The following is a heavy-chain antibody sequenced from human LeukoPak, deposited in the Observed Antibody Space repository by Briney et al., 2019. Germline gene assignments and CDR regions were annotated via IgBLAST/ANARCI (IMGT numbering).Heavy chain of an antibody. CDR2: IRYDGSNK. CDR1: GFTFSSYG. J-gene: IGHJ5*01. CDR3: AKVYEYGDNDWFDS. Sequence: GGSLRLSCGASGFTFSSYGMHWVRQAPGKGLEWVAFIRYDGSNKNYADSVRGRFTISRDNSKNTLYLQRNSLRAEDTAVYYCAKVYEYGDNDWFDSWGQGTLVTVSS. D-gene: IGHD4-17*01. V-gene: IGHV3-30*02.